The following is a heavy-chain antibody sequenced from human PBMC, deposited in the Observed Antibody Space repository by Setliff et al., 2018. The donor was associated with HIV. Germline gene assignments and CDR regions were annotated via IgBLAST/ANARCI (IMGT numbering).Heavy chain of an antibody. CDR3: AIRPYYFDNNIS. Sequence: GASVKVSCKASGYTFTNFYIHWVRQAPGQGLEWLGMINPNGANTGYAQKFQGRVTMTRNTSISTAYMELSSLRSEDTAVYYCAIRPYYFDNNISWGQGTLVTVS. CDR1: GYTFTNFY. J-gene: IGHJ4*02. D-gene: IGHD3-22*01. V-gene: IGHV1-8*02. CDR2: INPNGANT.